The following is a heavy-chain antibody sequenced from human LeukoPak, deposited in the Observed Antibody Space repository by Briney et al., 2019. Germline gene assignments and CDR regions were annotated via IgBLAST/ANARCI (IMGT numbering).Heavy chain of an antibody. V-gene: IGHV3-7*01. CDR1: GFTFNRHW. CDR2: INQDESRM. CDR3: ARLLGEATIYDL. D-gene: IGHD3-16*01. J-gene: IGHJ5*02. Sequence: GGSLRLSCAGSGFTFNRHWMSWVRQAPGKGLEWVASINQDESRMHYVDSVKGRFIISRDDAKNLLSLQMNSLRAEDTAMYYCARLLGEATIYDLWGQGTLVTVSS.